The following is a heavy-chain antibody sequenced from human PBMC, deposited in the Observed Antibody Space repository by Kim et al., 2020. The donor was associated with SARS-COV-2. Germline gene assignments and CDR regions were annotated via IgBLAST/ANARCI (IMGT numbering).Heavy chain of an antibody. V-gene: IGHV1-69*13. J-gene: IGHJ6*02. CDR3: ARDPLEQQLPYGMDV. CDR2: IIPIFGTA. CDR1: GGTFSSYA. Sequence: SVKVSCKASGGTFSSYAISWVRQAPGQGLEWMGGIIPIFGTANYAQKCQGRVTITADESTSTAYMELSSLRSEDTAVYYCARDPLEQQLPYGMDVWGQGTTVTVSS. D-gene: IGHD6-13*01.